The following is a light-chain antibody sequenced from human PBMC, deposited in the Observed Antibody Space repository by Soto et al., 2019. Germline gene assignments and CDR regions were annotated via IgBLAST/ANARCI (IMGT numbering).Light chain of an antibody. CDR1: RTVDGNY. J-gene: IGKJ1*01. Sequence: EFLLPQSPGTLSLSPGERATLSCRASRTVDGNYLAWYHQKPGQPPRLLIHSASNRATGIPARFSGSGSGTDFTLTISSLEPEDFAVYYCQQRSNWPPTCGQGTK. V-gene: IGKV3-11*01. CDR2: SAS. CDR3: QQRSNWPPT.